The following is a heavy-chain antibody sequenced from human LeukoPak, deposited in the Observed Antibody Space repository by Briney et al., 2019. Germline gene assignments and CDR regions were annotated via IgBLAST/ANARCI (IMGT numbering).Heavy chain of an antibody. Sequence: SPRLSCAPSRFTLAAYAMHRVRQAPGKGLEWVSGISWISGSIGYADSVKGRFTISRDNAKTSLYLQMNSLRAEDTAVYYCARDSLVRGPMGYYCYYMDVWGKGTTVTVSS. D-gene: IGHD3-10*01. V-gene: IGHV3-9*01. CDR1: RFTLAAYA. CDR2: ISWISGSI. J-gene: IGHJ6*03. CDR3: ARDSLVRGPMGYYCYYMDV.